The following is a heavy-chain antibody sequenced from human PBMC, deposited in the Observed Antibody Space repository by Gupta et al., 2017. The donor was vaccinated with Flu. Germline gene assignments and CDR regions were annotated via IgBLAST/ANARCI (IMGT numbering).Heavy chain of an antibody. Sequence: QVQLVDSGGGVVQPGKSLSLSCEASGFPFKKFGMHWLRQAPGKGLEWVAVISNDDNAKFYAESVKDRFTISRDTSKSTLYLEMSSLRPEDTAVYFCAKSAQAQGRSGSYLGGYFDFWGQGTPVAVSS. V-gene: IGHV3-30*18. CDR2: ISNDDNAK. CDR3: AKSAQAQGRSGSYLGGYFDF. D-gene: IGHD1-26*01. J-gene: IGHJ4*02. CDR1: GFPFKKFG.